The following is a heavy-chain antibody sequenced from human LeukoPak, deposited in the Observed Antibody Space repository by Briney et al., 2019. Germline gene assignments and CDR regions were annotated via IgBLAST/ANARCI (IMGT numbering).Heavy chain of an antibody. J-gene: IGHJ3*02. V-gene: IGHV3-30*04. CDR1: GFTSSSYA. Sequence: GGSLRLSCAASGFTSSSYAVHWVRQAPGKGLEWVAVISSDGSNKYYADSVKGRFTISRDNAKNSLYLQMNSLRAEDTAVYYCARDYYHDSSGYIPAGDAFDIWGQGTMVTVSS. CDR3: ARDYYHDSSGYIPAGDAFDI. CDR2: ISSDGSNK. D-gene: IGHD3-22*01.